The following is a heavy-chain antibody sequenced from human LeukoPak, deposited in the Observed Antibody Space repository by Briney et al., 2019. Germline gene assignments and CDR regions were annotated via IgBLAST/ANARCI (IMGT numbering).Heavy chain of an antibody. D-gene: IGHD6-19*01. V-gene: IGHV4-59*08. Sequence: SETLSLTCTVSGDSLSSHYWSWIRQPPGKGLEWIGYIYGSGSTHYDPSLRSRVTISDDTSKNQFSLKLTSVTAADTAVYYCARNVGWYSHDSWGQGTLVTVSS. J-gene: IGHJ4*02. CDR1: GDSLSSHY. CDR3: ARNVGWYSHDS. CDR2: IYGSGST.